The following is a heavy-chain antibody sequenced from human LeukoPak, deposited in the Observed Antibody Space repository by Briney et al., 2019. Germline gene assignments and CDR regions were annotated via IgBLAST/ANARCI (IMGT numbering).Heavy chain of an antibody. V-gene: IGHV1-69*05. CDR2: IIPIFGTA. Sequence: SVKVSCKASGGTFSSYAISWVRQAPGQGLEWMGGIIPIFGTANYAQKFQGRVTITTDESTSTAYMELSSLRSEDTAVYYCARARCSSTSCYTDYYYYMDVWGKGTTVTVSS. J-gene: IGHJ6*03. D-gene: IGHD2-2*02. CDR1: GGTFSSYA. CDR3: ARARCSSTSCYTDYYYYMDV.